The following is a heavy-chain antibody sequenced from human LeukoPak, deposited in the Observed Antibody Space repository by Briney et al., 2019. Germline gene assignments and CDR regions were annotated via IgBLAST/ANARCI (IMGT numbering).Heavy chain of an antibody. CDR1: GFTLSNAW. CDR3: AKVAPLGDGDFWYFDL. V-gene: IGHV3-23*01. CDR2: ISASGGRT. D-gene: IGHD4-17*01. Sequence: GGSLRLSCAASGFTLSNAWMNWVRQAPGKGLEWVSAISASGGRTNYAGSVKGRFTISRDNSKNTLYLQMNSLRADDTAVYYCAKVAPLGDGDFWYFDLWGRGTLVTVSS. J-gene: IGHJ2*01.